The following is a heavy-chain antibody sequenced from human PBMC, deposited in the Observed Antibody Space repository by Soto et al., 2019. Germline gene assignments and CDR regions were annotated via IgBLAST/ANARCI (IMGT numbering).Heavy chain of an antibody. V-gene: IGHV3-15*07. D-gene: IGHD2-21*01. J-gene: IGHJ4*02. Sequence: EVQLVESGGGLVKPGGSLRLSCAASGFTFSNAGMNWVRQAPGKGLEWVGRIKSKTDGGTTDYAAHVKGRFTIAREDSKITLYLQMNSLKTEDTALYYCIVRYAYCFDCWGQGTLVTVSS. CDR3: IVRYAYCFDC. CDR1: GFTFSNAG. CDR2: IKSKTDGGTT.